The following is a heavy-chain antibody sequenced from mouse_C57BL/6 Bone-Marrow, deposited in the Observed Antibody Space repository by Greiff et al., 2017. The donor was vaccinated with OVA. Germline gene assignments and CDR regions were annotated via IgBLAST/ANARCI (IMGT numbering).Heavy chain of an antibody. CDR3: ARQGVRLRVHYFDY. V-gene: IGHV1-81*01. D-gene: IGHD3-2*02. CDR1: GYTFTSYG. CDR2: LYPRSGNT. Sequence: QVQLKESGAELARPGASVKLSCKASGYTFTSYGLSWVKQRTGQGIEWIGELYPRSGNTYYNEKFKGKATLTADKSSSTAYMELRSLTSEDAAVYFCARQGVRLRVHYFDYWGQGTTLTVSS. J-gene: IGHJ2*01.